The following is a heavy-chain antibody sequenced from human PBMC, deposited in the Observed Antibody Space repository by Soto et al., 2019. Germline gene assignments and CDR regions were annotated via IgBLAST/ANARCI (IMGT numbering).Heavy chain of an antibody. V-gene: IGHV4-34*01. D-gene: IGHD3-3*01. J-gene: IGHJ5*02. Sequence: SETLSLTCAVYGGSFSGYYWSWIRQPPGKGLEWIGEINHSGSTNYNPSLKSRVTISVDTSKNQFSLKLSSVTAADTAVYYCARASITIFGVVIITEWFDPWGQGTLVTVSA. CDR2: INHSGST. CDR1: GGSFSGYY. CDR3: ARASITIFGVVIITEWFDP.